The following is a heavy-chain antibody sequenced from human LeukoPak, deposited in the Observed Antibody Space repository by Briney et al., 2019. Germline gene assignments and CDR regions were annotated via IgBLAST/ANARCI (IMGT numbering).Heavy chain of an antibody. CDR2: ISSNGGST. CDR1: GYTFSSYA. Sequence: PGGSLRLSCAASGYTFSSYAMHWVRQAPGKGLEYVSAISSNGGSTYYANSVKGRFTISRDNSKNTLYLQMGSLRAEDMAVYYCARVPPNYYYYYMDVWGKGTTVTVSS. CDR3: ARVPPNYYYYYMDV. J-gene: IGHJ6*03. V-gene: IGHV3-64*01.